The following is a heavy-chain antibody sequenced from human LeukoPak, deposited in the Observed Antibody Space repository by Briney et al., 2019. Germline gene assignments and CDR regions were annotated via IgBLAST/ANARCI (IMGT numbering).Heavy chain of an antibody. CDR2: IRYDGSNK. CDR3: ARDIAVAGTPHFDY. Sequence: GGSLRLSCAASGFTFSSYAMSWVRQAPGKGLEWVAFIRYDGSNKYYADSVKGRFTISRDNSKNTLYLQMNSLRAEDTAVYYCARDIAVAGTPHFDYWGQGTLVTVSS. D-gene: IGHD6-19*01. V-gene: IGHV3-30*02. CDR1: GFTFSSYA. J-gene: IGHJ4*02.